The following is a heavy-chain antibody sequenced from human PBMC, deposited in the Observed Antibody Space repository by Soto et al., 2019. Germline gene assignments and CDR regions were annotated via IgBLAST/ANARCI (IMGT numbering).Heavy chain of an antibody. Sequence: SVKVSCKASGGTFSSYAISWVRQAPGQGLEWMGGIIPIFGTANYAQKFQGRVTITADESTSTAYMELSSLRSEDTAVYYCAREGLSWNYGGRFDYWGQGTLVTVSS. V-gene: IGHV1-69*13. CDR1: GGTFSSYA. CDR2: IIPIFGTA. CDR3: AREGLSWNYGGRFDY. D-gene: IGHD1-7*01. J-gene: IGHJ4*02.